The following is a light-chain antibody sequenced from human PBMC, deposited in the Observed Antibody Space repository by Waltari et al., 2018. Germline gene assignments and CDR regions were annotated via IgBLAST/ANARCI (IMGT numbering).Light chain of an antibody. Sequence: QTVVTQEPSLTVSPGGTVTLTCGSSTGPVGTGYYPNWFQQKPGQAPRPLIYSTTKKHSWTPARFSGSLLGGKAALTLSGVQPEDEADYYCLLYFGGGQPWVFGGGTKLTVL. V-gene: IGLV7-43*01. CDR1: TGPVGTGYY. CDR3: LLYFGGGQPWV. CDR2: STT. J-gene: IGLJ3*02.